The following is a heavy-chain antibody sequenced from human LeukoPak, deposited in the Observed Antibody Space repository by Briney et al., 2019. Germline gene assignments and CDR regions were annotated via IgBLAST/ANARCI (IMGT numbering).Heavy chain of an antibody. D-gene: IGHD3-22*01. CDR2: VSSSGDNT. CDR1: GFTFTTYR. CDR3: AGTIVGKWAIDY. V-gene: IGHV3-23*01. J-gene: IGHJ4*02. Sequence: GGSLRLSCAASGFTFTTYRMNWVRQAPGKGLAWVSGVSSSGDNTHYADSVKGRFTISRDNSNNTLFLQMNSLRAEDTAVYYCAGTIVGKWAIDYWGQGTLVTVSS.